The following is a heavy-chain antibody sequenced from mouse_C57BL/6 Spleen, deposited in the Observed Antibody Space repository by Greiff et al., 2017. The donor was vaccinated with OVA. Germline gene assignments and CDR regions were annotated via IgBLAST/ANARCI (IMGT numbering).Heavy chain of an antibody. J-gene: IGHJ4*01. CDR1: GFNIKDDY. CDR3: TSLWLRKGFYYAMDY. Sequence: EVQLQQSGAELVRPGASVKLSCTASGFNIKDDYMHWVKQRPEQGLEWIGWIDPENGDTEYASKFQGKATITADTSSNTAYLQLSSLTSEDTAVYYCTSLWLRKGFYYAMDYWGQGTSVTVSS. V-gene: IGHV14-4*01. CDR2: IDPENGDT. D-gene: IGHD2-2*01.